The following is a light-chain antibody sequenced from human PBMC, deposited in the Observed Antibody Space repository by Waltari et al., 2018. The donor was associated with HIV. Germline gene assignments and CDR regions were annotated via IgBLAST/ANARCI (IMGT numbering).Light chain of an antibody. V-gene: IGLV1-40*01. CDR3: QSYYRGLSDSFV. CDR1: SANRGAGYD. CDR2: GNT. Sequence: QPALTQPPPVSPAPGPRVTIDCTGSSANRGAGYDVHCHQHLPGTVPKLLIFGNTKRPSGVPDRFSGSKTGNAASLAITGLQAEDEVEYYCQSYYRGLSDSFVVGTGTKVTVL. J-gene: IGLJ1*01.